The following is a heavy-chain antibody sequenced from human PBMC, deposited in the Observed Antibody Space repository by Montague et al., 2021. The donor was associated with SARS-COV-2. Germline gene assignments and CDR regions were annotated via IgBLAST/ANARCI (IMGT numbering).Heavy chain of an antibody. Sequence: LSLSLSASGFSFSSYHMNWVRQAPGKGLEWVSSISPSGDYIYSADSLKGRFIISRDNAKNSLYLQMSSLRAEDTAIYYCARASWIVATVPDYWGQGTLVTVSS. V-gene: IGHV3-21*01. CDR3: ARASWIVATVPDY. CDR2: ISPSGDYI. CDR1: GFSFSSYH. J-gene: IGHJ4*02. D-gene: IGHD5-12*01.